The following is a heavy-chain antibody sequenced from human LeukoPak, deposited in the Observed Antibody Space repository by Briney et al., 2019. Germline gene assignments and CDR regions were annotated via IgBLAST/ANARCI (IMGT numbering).Heavy chain of an antibody. Sequence: GGSLRLSCAASGFTFSNYWLHWVRHAPGKGLVWVSRINSDGSSTNYADSVKGRFTISRDSAKSTVFLQMNSLRADDTAVYYCARGSHGVDHWGQGTLVTVSS. CDR1: GFTFSNYW. CDR2: INSDGSST. CDR3: ARGSHGVDH. J-gene: IGHJ4*02. D-gene: IGHD4-17*01. V-gene: IGHV3-74*01.